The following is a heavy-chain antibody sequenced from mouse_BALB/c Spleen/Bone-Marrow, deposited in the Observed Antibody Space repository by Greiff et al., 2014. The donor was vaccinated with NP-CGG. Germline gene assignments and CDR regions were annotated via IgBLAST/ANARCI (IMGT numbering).Heavy chain of an antibody. CDR1: GFAFSSYD. D-gene: IGHD1-1*02. J-gene: IGHJ4*01. CDR2: ISHGGGTT. Sequence: EVNLVESGGGLVKPGGSLKLSCAASGFAFSSYDMSWVRQTPEKRLEWVAYISHGGGTTYYSDTVKGRFTISRDNAKNTLYLQTSSLKSEDTAIYYCTRHGGYYPYYYAMDYWGQGTSVTVSS. V-gene: IGHV5-12-1*01. CDR3: TRHGGYYPYYYAMDY.